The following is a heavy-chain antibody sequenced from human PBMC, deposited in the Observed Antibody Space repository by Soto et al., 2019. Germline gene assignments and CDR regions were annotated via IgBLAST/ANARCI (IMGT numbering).Heavy chain of an antibody. CDR2: ISGSGVST. CDR3: ARGYDILSHFDY. Sequence: EVQLLESGGGLVQPGGSLRLSCATSGFTFSSYAMSWVRQAPGKGLEWVSPISGSGVSTYYADTGKGRLTISRDNSKNTLYLQMNSLRAEDTAVYYCARGYDILSHFDYWGQGTLVTVSS. V-gene: IGHV3-23*01. D-gene: IGHD3-9*01. CDR1: GFTFSSYA. J-gene: IGHJ4*02.